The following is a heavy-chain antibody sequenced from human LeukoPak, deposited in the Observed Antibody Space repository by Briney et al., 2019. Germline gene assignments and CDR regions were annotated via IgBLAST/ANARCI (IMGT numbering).Heavy chain of an antibody. CDR1: GFTFRSYG. Sequence: GRSLRLSCAASGFTFRSYGMHWVRQAPGKGLEWVAIIWYDGNYKYYADSVKGRFTISRDNSKNTLYLQMNGLRAEDTAVYYCARSRGHINYGGFYFDFWGQGTLVTVSS. CDR2: IWYDGNYK. D-gene: IGHD4-11*01. J-gene: IGHJ4*02. CDR3: ARSRGHINYGGFYFDF. V-gene: IGHV3-33*01.